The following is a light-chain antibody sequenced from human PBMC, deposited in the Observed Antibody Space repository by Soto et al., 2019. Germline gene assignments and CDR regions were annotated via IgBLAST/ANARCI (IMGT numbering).Light chain of an antibody. CDR1: QSVSSNY. J-gene: IGKJ1*01. Sequence: EIVLTQSPGTLSLSPGERATLSCRASQSVSSNYLAWYQQKPGQAPRLLIYVASNRAAGIPDRFSGSGSGTDFTLTISRLEPKDFAMYYCQPYGSSPPWTFGQGTKVEIK. CDR3: QPYGSSPPWT. CDR2: VAS. V-gene: IGKV3-20*01.